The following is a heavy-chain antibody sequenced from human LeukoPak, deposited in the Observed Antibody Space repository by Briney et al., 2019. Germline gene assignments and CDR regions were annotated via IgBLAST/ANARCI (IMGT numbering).Heavy chain of an antibody. CDR3: ARDPYSSGWFDF. V-gene: IGHV3-48*02. Sequence: GGSLRLSCAASGYTFGPYSVNCVRQAPGNGLEWLSYISGDTSTTPYPDSVKGRSTLSRDKAKNSLYLQMNSLRDEDTAVYYCARDPYSSGWFDFWGQGSLVTVSS. CDR1: GYTFGPYS. J-gene: IGHJ4*02. CDR2: ISGDTSTT. D-gene: IGHD6-19*01.